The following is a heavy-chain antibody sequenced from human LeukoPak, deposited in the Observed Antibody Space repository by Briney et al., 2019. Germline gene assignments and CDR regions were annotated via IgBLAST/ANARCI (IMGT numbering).Heavy chain of an antibody. CDR1: GFTFGDYA. D-gene: IGHD3-10*01. V-gene: IGHV3-49*04. CDR3: TRVGKLLWFGELTYYGMDV. CDR2: IRNKAYGGTT. J-gene: IGHJ6*02. Sequence: GGSLRLSCTASGFTFGDYAMSWVRQAPGKGLEWVGFIRNKAYGGTTEYAASVKGRFTISRDDSKSIAYLQMNSLKTEDTAVYYCTRVGKLLWFGELTYYGMDVWGQGTTVTVSS.